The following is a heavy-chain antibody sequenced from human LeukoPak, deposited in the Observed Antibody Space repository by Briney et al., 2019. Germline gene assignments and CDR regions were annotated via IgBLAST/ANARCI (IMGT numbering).Heavy chain of an antibody. CDR2: INSDGSST. CDR1: GFTFSSYW. CDR3: ARDHYGDTDYHYMDV. D-gene: IGHD4-17*01. J-gene: IGHJ6*03. V-gene: IGHV3-74*01. Sequence: GGSLRLSCAASGFTFSSYWMHWVRQAPGKGLVWVSRINSDGSSTSYADSVKGRFTISRDNAKNTLYLQMNSLRAEDTAVYYCARDHYGDTDYHYMDVWGKGTTVTVSS.